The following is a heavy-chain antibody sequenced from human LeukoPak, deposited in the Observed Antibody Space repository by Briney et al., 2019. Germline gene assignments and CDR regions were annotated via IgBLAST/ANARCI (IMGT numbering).Heavy chain of an antibody. CDR2: IIGSGGDT. CDR3: AREMGSGWYRPYCAFDI. Sequence: PGGSLRLSCAASGFTFSSYGMHWVRQAPGKGLEWVSGIIGSGGDTYYADSVKGRFTISRDNSKNTLYLQMNSLRAEDTAVYYCAREMGSGWYRPYCAFDIWGQGTMVTVSS. D-gene: IGHD6-19*01. J-gene: IGHJ3*02. CDR1: GFTFSSYG. V-gene: IGHV3-23*01.